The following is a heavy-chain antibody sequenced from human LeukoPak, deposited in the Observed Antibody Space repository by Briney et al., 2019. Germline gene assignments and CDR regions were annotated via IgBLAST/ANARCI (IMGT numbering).Heavy chain of an antibody. J-gene: IGHJ4*02. V-gene: IGHV3-21*04. D-gene: IGHD2/OR15-2a*01. CDR2: ISSSSSYI. CDR3: AKQSRATVSIINFDY. CDR1: GFTFSSYS. Sequence: PGGSLRLSCAASGFTFSSYSMNWVRQAPGKGLEWVSSISSSSSYIYYADSVKGRFTISRDNAKNSLYLQMNSLRAEDTAVYYCAKQSRATVSIINFDYWGQGTLVTVSS.